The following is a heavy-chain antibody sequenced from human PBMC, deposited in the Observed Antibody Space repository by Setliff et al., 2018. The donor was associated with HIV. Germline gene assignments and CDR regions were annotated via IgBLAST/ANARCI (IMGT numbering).Heavy chain of an antibody. CDR3: ARGGRDITGLRPLPYFDY. V-gene: IGHV4-34*01. CDR1: GGPFSGYY. Sequence: PSETLSLTCAVYGGPFSGYYWNWIRQSPEKGLEWIGNINYKGTTNYSPYLKSRVTLSMDTSKNQFSLNLNSVTAADTAVYYCARGGRDITGLRPLPYFDYWGQGTLVTVSS. CDR2: INYKGTT. D-gene: IGHD3-22*01. J-gene: IGHJ4*02.